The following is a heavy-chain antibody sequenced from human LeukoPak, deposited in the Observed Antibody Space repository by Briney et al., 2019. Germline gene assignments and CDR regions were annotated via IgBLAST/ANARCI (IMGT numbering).Heavy chain of an antibody. CDR1: GFTFSSYG. CDR2: IWYDGSNK. V-gene: IGHV3-33*08. J-gene: IGHJ3*02. Sequence: PGGSLRLSCAASGFTFSSYGMNWVRQAPGKGLEWVAVIWYDGSNKYYADSVKGRFTISRDNSKNTLYLQMNSLRAEDTAVYYCARDDYGGKLDIWGQGTVVTVSS. D-gene: IGHD4-23*01. CDR3: ARDDYGGKLDI.